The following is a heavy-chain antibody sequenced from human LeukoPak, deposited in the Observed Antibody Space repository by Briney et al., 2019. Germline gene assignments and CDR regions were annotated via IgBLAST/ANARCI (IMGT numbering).Heavy chain of an antibody. CDR1: GFTFSSYW. V-gene: IGHV3-74*01. CDR3: ARALAVAGTGGFDP. CDR2: INSDGSST. Sequence: GGSLRLSCAASGFTFSSYWMHWVRQAPGKGLVWVSRINSDGSSTSYADSVKGRFTISRDNAKNMLYLQMNSLRAEDTAVYYCARALAVAGTGGFDPWGQGTLVTVSS. J-gene: IGHJ5*02. D-gene: IGHD6-19*01.